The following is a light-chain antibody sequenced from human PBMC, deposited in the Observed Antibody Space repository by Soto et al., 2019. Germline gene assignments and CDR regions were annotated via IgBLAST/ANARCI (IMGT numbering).Light chain of an antibody. V-gene: IGKV1-5*03. Sequence: DIQMTQTPSSLSASVGDRVTISCRASQSISDWLAWYQQKPGKAPRLLIYRSSTRQSGVPSKFRGSGYGTEFTLTINDLQADDFATYYFQKYHISSWTFGQGTTVGIK. CDR3: QKYHISSWT. CDR1: QSISDW. CDR2: RSS. J-gene: IGKJ1*01.